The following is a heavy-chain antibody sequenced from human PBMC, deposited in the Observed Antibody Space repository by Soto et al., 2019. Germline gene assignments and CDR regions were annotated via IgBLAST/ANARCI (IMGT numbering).Heavy chain of an antibody. CDR2: VYPGDSDT. V-gene: IGHV5-51*01. D-gene: IGHD2-15*01. CDR1: GYTFSKYW. J-gene: IGHJ6*02. Sequence: PGESLKISCQASGYTFSKYWIAWVRQMPGQGLEYVGIVYPGDSDTRYSPSFQGQVTISFDTSTSTAYMQWNSLKASDSARYYCARRLKDDSGYSPDDSAFDVWGRGTTVTVSS. CDR3: ARRLKDDSGYSPDDSAFDV.